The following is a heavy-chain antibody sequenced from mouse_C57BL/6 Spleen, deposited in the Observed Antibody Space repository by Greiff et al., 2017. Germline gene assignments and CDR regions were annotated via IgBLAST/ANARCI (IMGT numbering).Heavy chain of an antibody. J-gene: IGHJ1*03. CDR1: GFTFSDYG. CDR2: ISSGSSTI. CDR3: ARRHYGNWYFEV. D-gene: IGHD2-1*01. V-gene: IGHV5-17*01. Sequence: EVKLVESGGGLVKPGGSLKLSCAASGFTFSDYGMHWVRQAPEKGLEWVAYISSGSSTIYYADTVKGRFTLSRDNAKNTLFLQMTSLRSEDTSMYYCARRHYGNWYFEVWGTGTTVTVSS.